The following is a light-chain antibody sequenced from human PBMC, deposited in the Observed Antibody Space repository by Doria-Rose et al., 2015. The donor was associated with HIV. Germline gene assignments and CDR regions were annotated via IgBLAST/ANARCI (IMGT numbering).Light chain of an antibody. CDR1: PSFSSTY. V-gene: IGKV3-20*01. CDR2: DGS. Sequence: EIVMTQSPGTLSLSPGGRATLSCRASPSFSSTYLAWYQQKPGQAPSLLIYDGSTSATGIPDRFSASGSGTDFTPTINRLEPEDFALYYCHQYGTSWTFGQGTKVEI. CDR3: HQYGTSWT. J-gene: IGKJ1*01.